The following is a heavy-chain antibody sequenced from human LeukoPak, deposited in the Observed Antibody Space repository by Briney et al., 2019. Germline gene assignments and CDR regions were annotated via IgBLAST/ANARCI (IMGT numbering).Heavy chain of an antibody. J-gene: IGHJ4*02. D-gene: IGHD6-13*01. CDR3: ARDTPYSSSWYDY. CDR1: GYTFTSYX. V-gene: IGHV1-46*01. CDR2: INPSGGST. Sequence: XGYTFTSYXXXXVRQAXGQGLXXXGIINPSGGSTRYAQKFQGRVTMTRDTSTSTVYMELSSLRSEDTAVYYCARDTPYSSSWYDYWGQGTLVTVSS.